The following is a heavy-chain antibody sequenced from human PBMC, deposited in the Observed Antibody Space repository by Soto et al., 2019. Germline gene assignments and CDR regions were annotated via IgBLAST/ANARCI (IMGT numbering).Heavy chain of an antibody. CDR3: TKERTGEIY. CDR1: GFTFDDYA. V-gene: IGHV3-9*01. Sequence: EVQLVESGGGLVQPGRSLRLSCAASGFTFDDYAMHWVRQAPGKGLEWVSGLTWNSGSIGYADSVKGRFIISRDNAKSSLYLQLNSLSAEDTALYYCTKERTGEIYWGQGTLVTVSS. D-gene: IGHD7-27*01. CDR2: LTWNSGSI. J-gene: IGHJ4*02.